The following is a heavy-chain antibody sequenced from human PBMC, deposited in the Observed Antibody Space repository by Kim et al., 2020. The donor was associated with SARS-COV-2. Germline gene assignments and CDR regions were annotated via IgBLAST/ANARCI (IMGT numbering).Heavy chain of an antibody. Sequence: ASVKVSCKASGYTFTSYYMHWVRQAPGQGLEWMGIINPSGGSTSYAQKFQGRVTMTRDTSTSTVYMELSSLRSEDTAVYYCARDRRYYYDSSGYFRPGYGMDVWGQGTTVTVSS. D-gene: IGHD3-22*01. CDR3: ARDRRYYYDSSGYFRPGYGMDV. CDR2: INPSGGST. CDR1: GYTFTSYY. V-gene: IGHV1-46*01. J-gene: IGHJ6*02.